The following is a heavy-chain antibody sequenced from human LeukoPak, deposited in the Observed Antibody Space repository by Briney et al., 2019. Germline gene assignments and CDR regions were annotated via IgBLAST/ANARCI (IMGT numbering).Heavy chain of an antibody. Sequence: PGGSLRLSCATSGFTFSSYVMSWVRQAPGRGLEWVSLIRGSDDSTYYADSVKGRFTISRDNSKNTVYLQMNSLRAEDTAVYYCARVSPEIVVVTGTGAPDYWGQGTLVTVSS. D-gene: IGHD2-21*02. V-gene: IGHV3-23*01. J-gene: IGHJ4*02. CDR3: ARVSPEIVVVTGTGAPDY. CDR2: IRGSDDST. CDR1: GFTFSSYV.